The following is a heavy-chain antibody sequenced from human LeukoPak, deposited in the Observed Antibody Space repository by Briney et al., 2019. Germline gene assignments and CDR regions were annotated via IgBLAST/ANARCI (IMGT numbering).Heavy chain of an antibody. CDR3: VRTPRDGYRRTFDY. CDR1: GFSLSTSGMC. CDR2: IDWDDDK. V-gene: IGHV2-70*11. Sequence: SGPALVKSTQTLTLTCTFSGFSLSTSGMCVSWIRQPPGKALEWLARIDWDDDKYYSTSLRTRLTISKDTSKNLVVLTMTNMDPADTATYYCVRTPRDGYRRTFDYWGQGTLVTVSS. D-gene: IGHD5-24*01. J-gene: IGHJ4*02.